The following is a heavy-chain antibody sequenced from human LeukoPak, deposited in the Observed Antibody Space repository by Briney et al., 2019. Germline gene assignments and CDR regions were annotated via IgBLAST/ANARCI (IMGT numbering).Heavy chain of an antibody. V-gene: IGHV4-59*01. CDR2: IYYSGST. Sequence: SETLSLTCTVSGDSISSYYWSWIRQPPGKGLEWIGYIYYSGSTNYNPSLKSRVTISVDTSKNQFSLKLSSVTAADTAVYYCARGGLGYCSSTSCYGEFDPWGQGTLVTVSS. J-gene: IGHJ5*02. CDR1: GDSISSYY. D-gene: IGHD2-2*01. CDR3: ARGGLGYCSSTSCYGEFDP.